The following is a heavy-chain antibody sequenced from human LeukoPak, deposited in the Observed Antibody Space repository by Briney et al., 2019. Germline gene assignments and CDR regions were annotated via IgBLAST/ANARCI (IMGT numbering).Heavy chain of an antibody. CDR3: AREFYSSGWHDAFDI. CDR1: GFTFSSYS. CDR2: ISSSSSTI. V-gene: IGHV3-48*04. Sequence: GGSLRLSCAASGFTFSSYSMNWVRQAPGKGLEWVSYISSSSSTIYYADSVKGRFTISRDNAKNSLYLQMNSLRAEDTAVYYCAREFYSSGWHDAFDIWGQGTMVTVSS. J-gene: IGHJ3*02. D-gene: IGHD6-19*01.